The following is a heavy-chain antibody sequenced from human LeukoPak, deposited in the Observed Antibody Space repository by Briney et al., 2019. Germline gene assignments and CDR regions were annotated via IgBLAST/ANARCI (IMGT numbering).Heavy chain of an antibody. CDR2: INHSGST. CDR1: GGSFSGYY. CDR3: ARGSTNIAAAGTAVDY. V-gene: IGHV4-34*01. D-gene: IGHD6-13*01. J-gene: IGHJ4*02. Sequence: KTSETLSLTCAVYGGSFSGYYWPWIRQPPGKGLEWIGEINHSGSTNYNPSLKSRVTMSVDTPKNQFSLNLRSVTAADTAVYYCARGSTNIAAAGTAVDYWGQGTLVTVSS.